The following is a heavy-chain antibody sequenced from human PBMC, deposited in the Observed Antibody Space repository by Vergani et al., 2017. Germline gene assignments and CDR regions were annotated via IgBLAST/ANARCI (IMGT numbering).Heavy chain of an antibody. CDR1: GYTFTNYG. CDR2: ISAYNGNT. Sequence: QVQLVQSGAEVKKPGASVKVSCKASGYTFTNYGISWVRQAPGQGLEWMGWISAYNGNTNYAQKVQGRATMTTDTSMSTAYMELRILRSDDTAVYYCARLGGAPDFDYWGQGTLVTVAS. V-gene: IGHV1-18*01. D-gene: IGHD3-16*01. CDR3: ARLGGAPDFDY. J-gene: IGHJ4*02.